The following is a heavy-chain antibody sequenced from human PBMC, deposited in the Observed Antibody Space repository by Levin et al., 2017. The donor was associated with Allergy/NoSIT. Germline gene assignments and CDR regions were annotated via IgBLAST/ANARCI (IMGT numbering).Heavy chain of an antibody. D-gene: IGHD3-10*01. Sequence: SVKVSCKTSGGIFSTYTITWVRQAPGQGLQWMGRIIPILGETTYAQNFQGRVTITADESTGTAYMELSRLRSEDTAVFYCASQRSGSYSIGALDIWGQGTLVTVSS. V-gene: IGHV1-69*02. CDR3: ASQRSGSYSIGALDI. J-gene: IGHJ3*02. CDR1: GGIFSTYT. CDR2: IIPILGET.